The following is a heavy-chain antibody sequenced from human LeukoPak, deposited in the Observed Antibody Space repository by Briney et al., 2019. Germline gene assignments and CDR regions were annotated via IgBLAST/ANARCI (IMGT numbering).Heavy chain of an antibody. D-gene: IGHD5-24*01. Sequence: GESLKISCKASGYTFTSYWIAWVRQMPEKGLEWMGIIYPGDSDTRYSPSFQGQVTISADKSSNTASLQWSSLKASDTAMYYCARQRDGYSFDYWGQGTLVTVSS. CDR1: GYTFTSYW. CDR2: IYPGDSDT. V-gene: IGHV5-51*01. J-gene: IGHJ4*02. CDR3: ARQRDGYSFDY.